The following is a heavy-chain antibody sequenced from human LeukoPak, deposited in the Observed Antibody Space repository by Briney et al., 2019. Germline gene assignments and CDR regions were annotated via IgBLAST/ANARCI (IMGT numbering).Heavy chain of an antibody. V-gene: IGHV4-34*01. CDR3: ARYYSNYLFDY. J-gene: IGHJ4*02. CDR1: GGSFSGYF. Sequence: SETLSLTCAVYGGSFSGYFWNWIRQPPGRGLEWIGEINHSGSTNYNPSLKSRVTIPVDTSKNQFSLKLSSVTAADTAVYYCARYYSNYLFDYWGQGTLVTVS. D-gene: IGHD4-11*01. CDR2: INHSGST.